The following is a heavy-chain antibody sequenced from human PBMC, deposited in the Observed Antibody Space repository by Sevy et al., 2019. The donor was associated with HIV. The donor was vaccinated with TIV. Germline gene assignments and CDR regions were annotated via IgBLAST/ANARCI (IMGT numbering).Heavy chain of an antibody. Sequence: GGSLRLSCTVSGFTFSDHYISWIRQAPGKGLEWVSYISSGTTYIEYADSVKGRFTISRDNAKNSLYLQMNSLRADDTAVYYCARVRYNYGQKYFDFWGQGTLVTVSS. J-gene: IGHJ4*02. CDR1: GFTFSDHY. V-gene: IGHV3-11*06. CDR3: ARVRYNYGQKYFDF. CDR2: ISSGTTYI. D-gene: IGHD5-18*01.